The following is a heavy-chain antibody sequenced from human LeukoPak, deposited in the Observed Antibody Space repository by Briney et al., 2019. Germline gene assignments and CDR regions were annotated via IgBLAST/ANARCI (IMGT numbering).Heavy chain of an antibody. CDR3: ATTTGYSSSWYYFDY. J-gene: IGHJ4*02. D-gene: IGHD6-13*01. CDR2: INPSGGST. V-gene: IGHV1-46*01. Sequence: ASVKVSCKASGHTFTSYYMHWVRQAPGQGLEWMGTINPSGGSTSYAQKFQGRVSMTRDTSTSTVYMELSSLRSEDTAVYYCATTTGYSSSWYYFDYWGQGTLVTVSS. CDR1: GHTFTSYY.